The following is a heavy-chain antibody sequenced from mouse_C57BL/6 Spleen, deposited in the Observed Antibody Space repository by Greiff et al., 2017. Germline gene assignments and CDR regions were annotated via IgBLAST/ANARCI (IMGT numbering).Heavy chain of an antibody. V-gene: IGHV1-64*01. Sequence: VQLQQPGAELVKPGASVKLSCKASGYTFTSYWMHWVKQRPGQGLEWIGMIHPNSGSTNYNEKFKSKATLTVDKSSSTAYMQLSSLTSEDSAVYYCARGPFTTVVATDYAMDYWGQGTSVTVSS. CDR1: GYTFTSYW. D-gene: IGHD1-1*01. J-gene: IGHJ4*01. CDR3: ARGPFTTVVATDYAMDY. CDR2: IHPNSGST.